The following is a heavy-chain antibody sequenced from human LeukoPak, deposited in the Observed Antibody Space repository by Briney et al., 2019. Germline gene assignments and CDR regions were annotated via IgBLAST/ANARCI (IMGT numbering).Heavy chain of an antibody. Sequence: GGSLRLSCAASGFTFSTYAMSWVRQAPGKGLEWVSAISGSGVSTYYADSVKGRFTISRDNAKNSLYLQMNSLRAEDTAVYYCARDRGRLYCSSTSCPGWFDPWGQGTLVTVSS. CDR1: GFTFSTYA. J-gene: IGHJ5*02. D-gene: IGHD2-2*01. V-gene: IGHV3-23*01. CDR2: ISGSGVST. CDR3: ARDRGRLYCSSTSCPGWFDP.